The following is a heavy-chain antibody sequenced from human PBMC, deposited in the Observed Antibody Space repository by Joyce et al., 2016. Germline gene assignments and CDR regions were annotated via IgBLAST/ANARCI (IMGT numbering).Heavy chain of an antibody. D-gene: IGHD4-11*01. J-gene: IGHJ4*02. CDR1: GYTFTSYA. CDR2: INGGDAHL. V-gene: IGHV1-3*01. Sequence: QVQLVQSGAEVKKPGASVKLSCKASGYTFTSYAIHWVRQAPGQRLEWMGHINGGDAHLVYSQSCQDRLTITKDTSASTVYLELSSLRSEDTAVYYCARDWMTTGFDYWGQGALVTVSS. CDR3: ARDWMTTGFDY.